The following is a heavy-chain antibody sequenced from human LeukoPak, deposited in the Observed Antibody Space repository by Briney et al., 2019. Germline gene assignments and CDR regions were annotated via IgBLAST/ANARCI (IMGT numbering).Heavy chain of an antibody. J-gene: IGHJ6*03. V-gene: IGHV3-11*01. Sequence: GGSLRLSCAASGFTFSDYYMSWIRQAPGKGLEWVSYISSSGSTIYYADSVKGRFTISRDNSKNTLYLQMNSLRAEDTAVYYCARVPQQTIFGVVMRSYMDVWGKGTTVTVSS. D-gene: IGHD3-3*01. CDR2: ISSSGSTI. CDR1: GFTFSDYY. CDR3: ARVPQQTIFGVVMRSYMDV.